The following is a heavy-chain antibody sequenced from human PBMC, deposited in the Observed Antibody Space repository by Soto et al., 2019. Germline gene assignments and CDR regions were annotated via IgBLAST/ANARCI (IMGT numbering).Heavy chain of an antibody. CDR1: GFTFSSYG. V-gene: IGHV3-30*18. D-gene: IGHD3-22*01. CDR3: AKESDLGYYDSSGYFDY. CDR2: ISYDGSNK. J-gene: IGHJ4*02. Sequence: GGSLRLSCAASGFTFSSYGMHWVRQAPGKGLEWVAVISYDGSNKYYADSVKGRFTISRDNSKNTLYLQMNSLRAEDTAVYYCAKESDLGYYDSSGYFDYWGQGTLVTVSS.